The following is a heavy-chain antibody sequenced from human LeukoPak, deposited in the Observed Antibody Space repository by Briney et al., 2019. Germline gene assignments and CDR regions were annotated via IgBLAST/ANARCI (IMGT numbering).Heavy chain of an antibody. Sequence: PSETLSLTCAVYGGSFSGYYWSWIRQPPGKGLDWIGEINHSGSTNYNPSLKSRVTISVDTSKNQFSLKLSSVTAADTAVYYCARGRRDIVVVPAATKEYFQHWGQGTLVTVSS. V-gene: IGHV4-34*01. D-gene: IGHD2-2*01. J-gene: IGHJ1*01. CDR3: ARGRRDIVVVPAATKEYFQH. CDR2: INHSGST. CDR1: GGSFSGYY.